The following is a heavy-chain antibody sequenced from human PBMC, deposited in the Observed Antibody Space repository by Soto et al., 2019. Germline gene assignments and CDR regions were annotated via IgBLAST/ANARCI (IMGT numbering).Heavy chain of an antibody. CDR2: ISAYNGNT. CDR1: GYSFTRYY. J-gene: IGHJ4*02. V-gene: IGHV1-18*01. CDR3: ARGGQWDFLSDY. Sequence: QVQLVQSGAEVKKPGASVKVSCKASGYSFTRYYINWVRQAPGQGLEWMGWISAYNGNTHYEEKLQGRVTLTTDTPTGTAYMELRSLRSDDTAVYFCARGGQWDFLSDYWGQGTLVTVSS. D-gene: IGHD1-26*01.